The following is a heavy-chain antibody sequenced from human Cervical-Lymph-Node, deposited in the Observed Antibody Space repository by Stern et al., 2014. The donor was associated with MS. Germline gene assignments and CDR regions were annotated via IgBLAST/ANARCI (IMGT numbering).Heavy chain of an antibody. CDR1: GGSVSSGSYY. J-gene: IGHJ5*02. Sequence: VQLVESGPGLVKPSETLSLTCTVSGGSVSSGSYYWSWIRQPPGKGLEWIGYIYYSGSTNYNPSLKSRVTISVDTSKNQFALKLSSVTAADTAVYYCARARWQWLSRWFDPWGQGTLVTVSS. V-gene: IGHV4-61*01. CDR2: IYYSGST. D-gene: IGHD6-19*01. CDR3: ARARWQWLSRWFDP.